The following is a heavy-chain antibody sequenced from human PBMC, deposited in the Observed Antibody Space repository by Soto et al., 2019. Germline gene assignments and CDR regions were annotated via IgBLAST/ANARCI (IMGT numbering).Heavy chain of an antibody. Sequence: GASVKVSCKASGYTFTGYYMHWVRQAPGQGLEWMGWINPNSGGTNYAQKFQGRVTMTRDTSISTAYMELSRLRSDDTAVHYCARDLLWFGDTEGYYYYYGMDVWGQGTTVTVSS. CDR3: ARDLLWFGDTEGYYYYYGMDV. V-gene: IGHV1-2*02. J-gene: IGHJ6*02. CDR1: GYTFTGYY. D-gene: IGHD3-10*01. CDR2: INPNSGGT.